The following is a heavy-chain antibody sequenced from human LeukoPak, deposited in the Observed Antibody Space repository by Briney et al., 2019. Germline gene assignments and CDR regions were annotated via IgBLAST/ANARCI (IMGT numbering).Heavy chain of an antibody. CDR1: GCTFTDYY. CDR2: VNPHSGGT. J-gene: IGHJ4*02. D-gene: IGHD5-12*01. CDR3: ARDRSSLYNGNYAF. V-gene: IGHV1-2*02. Sequence: ASVKVSCKTSGCTFTDYYIHWVRQAPGQGREFMGWVNPHSGGTSYAAKFRGRVTLTRDTSTTTSYMDLSSLTSDDTAVYYCARDRSSLYNGNYAFWGQGTLVTVSS.